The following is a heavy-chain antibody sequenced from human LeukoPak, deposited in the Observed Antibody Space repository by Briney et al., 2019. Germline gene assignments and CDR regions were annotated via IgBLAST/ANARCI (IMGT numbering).Heavy chain of an antibody. J-gene: IGHJ4*02. CDR3: AKAAGYNWNYAGDY. D-gene: IGHD1-7*01. V-gene: IGHV3-43*02. CDR1: GFTFDDYA. CDR2: ISGDGGST. Sequence: GGSLRLSCAASGFTFDDYAMHWVRQAPGKGLGWVSLISGDGGSTYYADSVKGRFTISRDNSKNSLYLQMSSLRTEDTALYYCAKAAGYNWNYAGDYWGQGTLVTVSS.